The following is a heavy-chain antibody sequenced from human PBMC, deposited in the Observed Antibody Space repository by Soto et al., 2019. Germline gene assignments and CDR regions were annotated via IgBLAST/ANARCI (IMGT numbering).Heavy chain of an antibody. D-gene: IGHD5-18*01. V-gene: IGHV3-23*01. CDR3: AKSYTWIQLWLNY. CDR2: ISGSGGST. Sequence: VGSLRLSCAASGFTFSSYAMSWVRQAPGKGLEWVSAISGSGGSTYYADSVKGRFTISRDNSKNTLYLQMNSLRAEDTAVYYCAKSYTWIQLWLNYWGQGTLVTVSS. CDR1: GFTFSSYA. J-gene: IGHJ4*02.